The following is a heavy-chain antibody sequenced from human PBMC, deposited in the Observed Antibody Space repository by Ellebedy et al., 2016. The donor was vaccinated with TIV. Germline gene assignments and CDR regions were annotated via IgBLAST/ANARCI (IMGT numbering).Heavy chain of an antibody. CDR3: ARWRDGSGWNLDY. Sequence: GESLKISCAASGFTFSNFWMSWVRQAPGTGLEWVANVNEDGSGEYYTNSVKGRFAISKDNAKNSLSLQMNSMRVEDTAVYYCARWRDGSGWNLDYWGQGNLVTVSS. CDR1: GFTFSNFW. V-gene: IGHV3-7*03. D-gene: IGHD6-19*01. CDR2: VNEDGSGE. J-gene: IGHJ4*02.